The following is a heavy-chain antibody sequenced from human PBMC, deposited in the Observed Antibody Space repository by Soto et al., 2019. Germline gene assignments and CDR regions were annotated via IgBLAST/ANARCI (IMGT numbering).Heavy chain of an antibody. CDR1: GFTVSSNY. V-gene: IGHV3-53*04. D-gene: IGHD3-10*01. CDR3: ARVGDYGSGSYFGY. CDR2: IYSGGST. J-gene: IGHJ4*02. Sequence: EVQLVESGGGLVQPGGSLRLSCAASGFTVSSNYMSWVRQAPGKGLEWVSVIYSGGSTYYADSVKGRFTIPRHNSKNTLYLQMNSLRAEDTAVYYCARVGDYGSGSYFGYWGQGTLVTVSS.